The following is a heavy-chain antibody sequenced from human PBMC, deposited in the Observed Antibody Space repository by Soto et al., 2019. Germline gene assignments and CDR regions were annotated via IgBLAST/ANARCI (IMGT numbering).Heavy chain of an antibody. V-gene: IGHV3-30*18. CDR1: GFTFSSYG. CDR3: AKDKYRGSHIFDS. D-gene: IGHD1-26*01. CDR2: ISYDGSNK. Sequence: QVQLVESGGGVVQPGRSLRLSCAASGFTFSSYGMHWVRQAPGKGLEWVAVISYDGSNKYYADSVKGRFTISRDNSKNTLYLQMNSLRAEDTAVYYCAKDKYRGSHIFDSWGQGTLVTVSS. J-gene: IGHJ4*02.